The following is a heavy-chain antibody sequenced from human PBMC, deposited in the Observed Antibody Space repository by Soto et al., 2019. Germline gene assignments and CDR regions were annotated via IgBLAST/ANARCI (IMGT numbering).Heavy chain of an antibody. J-gene: IGHJ4*02. V-gene: IGHV4-39*01. CDR3: ARQRTTVVTQAYFDH. CDR2: IYYSGRT. D-gene: IGHD2-21*02. Sequence: SLTCIVSGESISSSSYYWGWIRQPPGKGLEWIGSIYYSGRTYYNPSFKSRVTISIDTSKNQFSLKLSSVTATDTAVYYCARQRTTVVTQAYFDHWGQGALATVSS. CDR1: GESISSSSYY.